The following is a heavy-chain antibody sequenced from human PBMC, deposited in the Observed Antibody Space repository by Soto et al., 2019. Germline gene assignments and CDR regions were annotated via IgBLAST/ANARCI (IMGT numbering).Heavy chain of an antibody. V-gene: IGHV3-23*01. CDR3: AKGGTYLEAFDI. J-gene: IGHJ3*02. CDR1: GFTFSSYS. CDR2: ISGRGGNT. D-gene: IGHD3-16*01. Sequence: TGGSLRLSCAASGFTFSSYSMNWVRQAPGKGLEWVSGISGRGGNTYHADSVKGRFTISRDNSKNTLYLQMNSLRADDTAVYYCAKGGTYLEAFDIWGQGTVVTVPS.